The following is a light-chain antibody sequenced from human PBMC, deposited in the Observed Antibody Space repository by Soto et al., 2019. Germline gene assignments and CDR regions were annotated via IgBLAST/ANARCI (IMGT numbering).Light chain of an antibody. CDR1: SSDVGIYNY. Sequence: QSALTQPASVSGSPGQSITISCTGTSSDVGIYNYVSWYQQHPGKAPKLMIYDVSDRPSGISNRFSGSKSGNTASLTISGLQAEDEADYYCSAYTSSSYVVFGGGTQLTVL. J-gene: IGLJ2*01. CDR2: DVS. V-gene: IGLV2-14*01. CDR3: SAYTSSSYVV.